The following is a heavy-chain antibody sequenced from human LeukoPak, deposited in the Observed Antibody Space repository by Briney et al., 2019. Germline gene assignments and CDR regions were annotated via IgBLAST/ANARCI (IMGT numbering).Heavy chain of an antibody. CDR1: GGSFSGYY. CDR3: ARAFSGDYGAYYYYYGMDV. Sequence: SETLSLTCAAYGGSFSGYYWSWIRQPPGKGLEWIGEINHSGSTNYNPSLKSRVTISVDTSKNQFSLKLSSVTAADTAVYYCARAFSGDYGAYYYYYGMDVWGQGTTVTVSS. J-gene: IGHJ6*02. CDR2: INHSGST. V-gene: IGHV4-34*01. D-gene: IGHD4-17*01.